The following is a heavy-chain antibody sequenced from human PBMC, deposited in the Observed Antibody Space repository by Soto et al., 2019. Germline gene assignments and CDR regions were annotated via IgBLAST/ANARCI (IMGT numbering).Heavy chain of an antibody. V-gene: IGHV2-5*02. CDR2: IYWDGDK. J-gene: IGHJ4*02. CDR1: GFSLSTSRVG. Sequence: QITLKESGPTLVKPTQTLTLTCSFSGFSLSTSRVGVGWIRQPPGKALEWLALIYWDGDKRYSPSLKSRLTITKDTSKNQVVLTVTDMDPVDTATYYCAHSTYDSGSRHFDYWGQGTLVTVSS. D-gene: IGHD3-10*01. CDR3: AHSTYDSGSRHFDY.